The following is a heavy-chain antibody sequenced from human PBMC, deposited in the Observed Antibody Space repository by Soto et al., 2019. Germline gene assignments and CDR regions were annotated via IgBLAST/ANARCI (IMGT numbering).Heavy chain of an antibody. V-gene: IGHV4-34*01. J-gene: IGHJ4*02. D-gene: IGHD4-4*01. CDR2: INHSGST. CDR1: GGSFSGYY. CDR3: ARRSTTVTTNYYFDY. Sequence: SETLSLTCAVYGGSFSGYYWSWIRQPPGKGLEWIGEINHSGSTNYNPSLKSRVTISVDTSKNQFSLKLSSVTAADTAVYYCARRSTTVTTNYYFDYWGQGTLVTVSS.